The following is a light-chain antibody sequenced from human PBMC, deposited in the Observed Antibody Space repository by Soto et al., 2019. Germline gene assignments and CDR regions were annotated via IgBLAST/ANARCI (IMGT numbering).Light chain of an antibody. CDR3: QQYYSTPPS. CDR2: WAS. J-gene: IGKJ5*01. Sequence: DTVMTQSPDSLAVSLGERATINCKSSQSVLYSSNNKNYLGWYQKKPGQPPKLLVSWASARESGVPDRFNGSGSGTDFTLTISSLQAEDVAVYYCQQYYSTPPSFGQGTRLEIK. V-gene: IGKV4-1*01. CDR1: QSVLYSSNNKNY.